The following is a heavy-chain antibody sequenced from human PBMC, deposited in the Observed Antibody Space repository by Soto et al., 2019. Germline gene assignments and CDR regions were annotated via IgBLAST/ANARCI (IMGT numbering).Heavy chain of an antibody. J-gene: IGHJ4*02. CDR3: AKVVDRYQYYFDY. Sequence: GGSLRLSCAASGFTFSSYAMSWVRQAPGKGLEWVSAISGSGGSTYYADSVKGRFTISRDNSKNSLYLQMNSLRAEDTAVYYCAKVVDRYQYYFDYWGQGTLVTVSS. CDR2: ISGSGGST. CDR1: GFTFSSYA. D-gene: IGHD3-16*02. V-gene: IGHV3-23*01.